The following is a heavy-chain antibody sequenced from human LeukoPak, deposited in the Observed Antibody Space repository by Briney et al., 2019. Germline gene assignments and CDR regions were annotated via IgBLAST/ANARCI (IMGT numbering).Heavy chain of an antibody. Sequence: PGGSLRLSCAASGFIVSSNYMSWVRQAPGKGLEWVSVIYSGGTTYYADSVKGRFTISRDNRKNTLYLQMNSLRAEDTAVYYCARTRTYSYDSSSHYYPTHFDYWGQGTLVTVSS. V-gene: IGHV3-66*01. J-gene: IGHJ4*02. CDR2: IYSGGTT. D-gene: IGHD3-22*01. CDR3: ARTRTYSYDSSSHYYPTHFDY. CDR1: GFIVSSNY.